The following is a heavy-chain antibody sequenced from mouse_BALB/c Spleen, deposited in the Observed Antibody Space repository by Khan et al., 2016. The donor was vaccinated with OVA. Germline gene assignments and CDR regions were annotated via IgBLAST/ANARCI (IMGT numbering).Heavy chain of an antibody. D-gene: IGHD2-4*01. J-gene: IGHJ4*01. CDR3: AREGLQGVAMDY. CDR2: IYPGDGST. Sequence: QVQLKQSGPELVKPGALVKISCKASGYTFTAYDINWVKQRPGQGLEWIGWIYPGDGSTKYNENFKGKATLTADNSSNTAYMQRSSLTSEKSAVYCCAREGLQGVAMDYWGQETSVSVSS. V-gene: IGHV1S56*01. CDR1: GYTFTAYD.